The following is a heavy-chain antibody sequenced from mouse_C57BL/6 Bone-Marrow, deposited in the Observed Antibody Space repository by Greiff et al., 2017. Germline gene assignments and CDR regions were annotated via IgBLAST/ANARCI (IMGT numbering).Heavy chain of an antibody. CDR1: GYTFTSYW. CDR2: IDPSDSYT. J-gene: IGHJ3*01. D-gene: IGHD4-1*01. V-gene: IGHV1-50*01. CDR3: ARSNWGPFAY. Sequence: QVQLQQPGAELVKPGASVKLSCKASGYTFTSYWMQWVKQRPGQGLEWIGEIDPSDSYTNYNQKFKGKATLTVDTSSSTAYMQLSSLTSEDSAVYYCARSNWGPFAYWGQGTLVTVSA.